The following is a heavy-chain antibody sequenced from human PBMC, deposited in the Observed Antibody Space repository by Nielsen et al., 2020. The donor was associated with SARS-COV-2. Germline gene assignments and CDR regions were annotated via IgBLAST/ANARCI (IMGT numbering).Heavy chain of an antibody. V-gene: IGHV3-11*01. Sequence: GESLKISCAASGFTFSDYYMSWIRQAPGKGLEWVSYISSSGSTIYYADSVKGRFTISRDNAKNSLYLQMNSLRAEDTAVYYCARDRGITIFGVVINDAFDIWGQGTMVTVSS. CDR1: GFTFSDYY. CDR2: ISSSGSTI. D-gene: IGHD3-3*01. J-gene: IGHJ3*02. CDR3: ARDRGITIFGVVINDAFDI.